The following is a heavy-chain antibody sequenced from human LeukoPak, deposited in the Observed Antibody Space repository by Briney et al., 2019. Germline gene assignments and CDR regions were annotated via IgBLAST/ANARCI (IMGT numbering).Heavy chain of an antibody. V-gene: IGHV1-18*01. D-gene: IGHD6-19*01. CDR3: ARDPSNTSGWYQYFDA. Sequence: ASVTVSCKASGYTFTHHGIAWIRQAPGQGREWLGWISCYNGDTIYAQKFQGRVTLTTEKSTSTVYMELRSLTSDDTAVYYCARDPSNTSGWYQYFDAWGRGTLVSVSS. CDR2: ISCYNGDT. J-gene: IGHJ2*01. CDR1: GYTFTHHG.